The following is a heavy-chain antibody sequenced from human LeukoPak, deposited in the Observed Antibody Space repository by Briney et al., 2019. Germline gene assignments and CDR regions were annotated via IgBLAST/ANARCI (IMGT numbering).Heavy chain of an antibody. CDR2: IYHSGST. V-gene: IGHV4-30-2*01. Sequence: SETLSLTCTVSGGSISGYYWSWIRQPPGKGLEWIGYIYHSGSTYYNPSLKSRVTISVDRSKNQFSLKLSSVTAADTAVYYCARGDYDSSGYRDWGQGTLVTVSS. CDR3: ARGDYDSSGYRD. CDR1: GGSISGYY. D-gene: IGHD3-22*01. J-gene: IGHJ4*02.